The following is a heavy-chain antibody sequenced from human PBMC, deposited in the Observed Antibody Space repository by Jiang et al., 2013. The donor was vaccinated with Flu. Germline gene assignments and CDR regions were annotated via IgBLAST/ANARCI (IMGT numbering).Heavy chain of an antibody. CDR1: NYTFTSYG. V-gene: IGHV1-18*01. CDR2: IGGYNGDT. Sequence: GAEVKKPGASVKVSCKASNYTFTSYGISWVRQAPGQGLEWMGWIGGYNGDTNYAQKFQGRVTVTTDTSTSTVYMEMRSLRSDDTAVYYCARDRSLGYGRSPDFDYWGQGTLVTVSS. D-gene: IGHD5-18*01. CDR3: ARDRSLGYGRSPDFDY. J-gene: IGHJ4*02.